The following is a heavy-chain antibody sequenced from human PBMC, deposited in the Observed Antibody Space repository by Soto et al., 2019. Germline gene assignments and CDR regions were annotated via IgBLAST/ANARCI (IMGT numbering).Heavy chain of an antibody. D-gene: IGHD1-26*01. V-gene: IGHV3-30*18. CDR3: AKLSGEPPDY. CDR1: GFTFSSYG. CDR2: ISYDGSNK. Sequence: LRLSCAASGFTFSSYGMHWVRQAPGKGLEWVAVISYDGSNKYYADSVKGRFTISRDNSKNTLYLQMNSLRAEDTAVYYCAKLSGEPPDYWGQGTLVTSPQ. J-gene: IGHJ4*02.